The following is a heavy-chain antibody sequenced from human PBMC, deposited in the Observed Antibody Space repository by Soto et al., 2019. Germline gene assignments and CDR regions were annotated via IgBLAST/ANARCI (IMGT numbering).Heavy chain of an antibody. D-gene: IGHD2-21*02. J-gene: IGHJ6*02. Sequence: ASVKVSCKASGYTFTSYGISWVRQAPGQGLEWMGWISAYNGNTNYAQKLQGRVTMTTDTSTSTAYMELRSLRSDDTAVYYCARDRVVTAIEYYYYGMDGWGQGNTVTVSS. CDR3: ARDRVVTAIEYYYYGMDG. V-gene: IGHV1-18*01. CDR1: GYTFTSYG. CDR2: ISAYNGNT.